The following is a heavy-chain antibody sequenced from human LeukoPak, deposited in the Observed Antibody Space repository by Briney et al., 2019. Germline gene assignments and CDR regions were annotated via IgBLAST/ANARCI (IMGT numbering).Heavy chain of an antibody. CDR2: IRYDGSNK. Sequence: PGGSLRLSCAASGFTFSSYGMHWVRQAPGKGLEWVAFIRYDGSNKYYADSVKGRFTISRDNSKNTLYLQMNSLRAEDTAVYYCAKEGIVVVPGPFDYWGQGTLVTVSS. D-gene: IGHD2-2*01. V-gene: IGHV3-30*02. J-gene: IGHJ4*02. CDR1: GFTFSSYG. CDR3: AKEGIVVVPGPFDY.